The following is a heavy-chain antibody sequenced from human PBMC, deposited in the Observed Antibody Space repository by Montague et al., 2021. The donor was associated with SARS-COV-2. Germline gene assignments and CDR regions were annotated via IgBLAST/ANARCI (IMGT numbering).Heavy chain of an antibody. CDR2: IYYSGST. V-gene: IGHV4-59*13. Sequence: SETLSLTCSVSGGSISSDYWSWIRQPPGKGLEWIGYIYYSGSTNYNPSLKSRVTISVDTSKNQFSLKLSSVTAADTAVYYCARAYYDSSGYYGYFDYWGQGTLVTVSS. CDR3: ARAYYDSSGYYGYFDY. D-gene: IGHD3-22*01. CDR1: GGSISSDY. J-gene: IGHJ4*02.